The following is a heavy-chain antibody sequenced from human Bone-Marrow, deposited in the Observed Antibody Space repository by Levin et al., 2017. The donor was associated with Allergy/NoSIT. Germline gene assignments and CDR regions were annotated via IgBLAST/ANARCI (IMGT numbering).Heavy chain of an antibody. Sequence: ASVKVSCKASGGTFSSYAISWVRQAPGQGLEWMGGIIPIFGTANYAQKFQGRVTITADESTSTAYMELSSLRSEDTAVYYCAGGGRYCSGGSCYVDYWGQGTLVTVSS. CDR2: IIPIFGTA. D-gene: IGHD2-15*01. J-gene: IGHJ4*02. CDR3: AGGGRYCSGGSCYVDY. V-gene: IGHV1-69*13. CDR1: GGTFSSYA.